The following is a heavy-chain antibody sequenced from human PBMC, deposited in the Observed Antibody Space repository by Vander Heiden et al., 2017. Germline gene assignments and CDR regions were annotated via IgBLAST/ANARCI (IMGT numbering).Heavy chain of an antibody. CDR2: ISGSGGST. CDR1: GFTFRSYA. J-gene: IGHJ4*02. Sequence: VHLLESGGGLVQPGGSLRLPCAASGFTFRSYAMSWVRRAPGKGLEWVSAISGSGGSTYYEDSVKGRFTISRDNSKNTLYLQMNSLRAEDTAVYYCAKDGGRGDLTFLDYWGQGTLVTVSS. D-gene: IGHD2-15*01. V-gene: IGHV3-23*01. CDR3: AKDGGRGDLTFLDY.